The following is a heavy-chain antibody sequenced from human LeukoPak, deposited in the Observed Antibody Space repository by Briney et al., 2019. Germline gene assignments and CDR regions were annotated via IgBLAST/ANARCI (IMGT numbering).Heavy chain of an antibody. CDR3: ARGLRAGGDP. Sequence: GGSLRLSCAASGSTFSDHYMSWIRQAPGKGPEWVSYISTSGSIINYADSVKGRFTISRDNAKNSLFLQMNSLRAEDTAVYYCARGLRAGGDPWGQGTLVTVSS. D-gene: IGHD3-10*01. CDR1: GSTFSDHY. J-gene: IGHJ5*02. V-gene: IGHV3-11*04. CDR2: ISTSGSII.